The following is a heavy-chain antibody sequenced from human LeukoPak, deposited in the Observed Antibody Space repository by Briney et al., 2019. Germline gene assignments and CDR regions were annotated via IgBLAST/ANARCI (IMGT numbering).Heavy chain of an antibody. D-gene: IGHD3-3*01. CDR1: GFTFSSYA. V-gene: IGHV3-30*04. Sequence: PGGSLRLSCAASGFTFSSYAMHWVRQAPGKGLEWVAVISYDGSNKYYADSVKGRFTISRDNSKNTLYLQMNSLRAEDTAVYYCARDAIFWSGYSFDYWGQGTLVTVSS. CDR2: ISYDGSNK. CDR3: ARDAIFWSGYSFDY. J-gene: IGHJ4*02.